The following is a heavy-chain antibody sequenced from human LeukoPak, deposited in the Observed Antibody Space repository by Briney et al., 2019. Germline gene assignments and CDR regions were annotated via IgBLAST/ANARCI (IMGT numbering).Heavy chain of an antibody. V-gene: IGHV1-69*04. J-gene: IGHJ4*02. CDR2: IIPILGIA. D-gene: IGHD4-17*01. CDR3: AQNKDYGDLPSFDY. CDR1: GGTFSSYA. Sequence: VASVKVSRKASGGTFSSYAISWVRQAPGQGLEWMGRIIPILGIANYAQKFQGRVTITADKSTSTAYMELSSLRSEDTAVYYCAQNKDYGDLPSFDYWGQGTLVTVSS.